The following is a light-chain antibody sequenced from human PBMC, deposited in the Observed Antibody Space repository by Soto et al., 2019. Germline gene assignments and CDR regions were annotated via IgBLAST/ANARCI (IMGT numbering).Light chain of an antibody. V-gene: IGLV4-69*01. J-gene: IGLJ2*01. CDR3: QTWGTDIHVV. Sequence: QPVLTQSPSASASLGASVKLTCTLSSAHSNYAIAWHQQQPEKGPRYLMRLDSDGRHNKGDGIPDRFSGSSSGAERYLTISRLQSEDEADYYCQTWGTDIHVVFGGGTKVTVL. CDR1: SAHSNYA. CDR2: LDSDGRH.